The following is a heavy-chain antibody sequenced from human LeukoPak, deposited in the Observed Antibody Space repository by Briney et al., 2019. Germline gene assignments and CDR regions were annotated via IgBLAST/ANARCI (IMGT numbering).Heavy chain of an antibody. CDR1: GYSFTSYW. Sequence: GESLQISCQGSGYSFTSYWIGWVRQMPGKGLEWMGIIYPGDSDTRYSPSFQGQVTISADKSISTAYLQWSSLKASDTAMYSCARRWGSDAFDIWGQGTMVTVSS. V-gene: IGHV5-51*01. CDR3: ARRWGSDAFDI. D-gene: IGHD3-16*01. J-gene: IGHJ3*02. CDR2: IYPGDSDT.